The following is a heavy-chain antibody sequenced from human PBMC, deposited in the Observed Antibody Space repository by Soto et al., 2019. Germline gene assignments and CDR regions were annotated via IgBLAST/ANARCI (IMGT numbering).Heavy chain of an antibody. CDR1: GYTFTGYY. D-gene: IGHD2-2*01. J-gene: IGHJ6*02. CDR3: ARERYQVISDGMDV. CDR2: INPETGGT. V-gene: IGHV1-2*02. Sequence: QVQLVQSGADVKTPGASVRVSCKASGYTFTGYYVHWVREAPGQGLARMGWINPETGGTSYAQKFQGRVTLSRDTSINTAYLELSRLRFDDAAGYFCARERYQVISDGMDVGGQGTTVTVS.